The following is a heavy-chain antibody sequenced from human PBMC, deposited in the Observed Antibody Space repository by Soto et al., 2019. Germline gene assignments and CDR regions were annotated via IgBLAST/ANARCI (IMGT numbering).Heavy chain of an antibody. J-gene: IGHJ4*02. CDR1: GFSLSTSGMC. CDR3: ARSGPSCSIFDY. Sequence: ESGPTLVNPTQTLTLTCAFSGFSLSTSGMCVSWIRQPPGKALEWLALIDWDDDKHYSTSLKTRLTISRDTSKNQVVLTMTNMDAVDTATYYCARSGPSCSIFDYWGQGTLVTVSS. V-gene: IGHV2-70*01. CDR2: IDWDDDK. D-gene: IGHD2-2*01.